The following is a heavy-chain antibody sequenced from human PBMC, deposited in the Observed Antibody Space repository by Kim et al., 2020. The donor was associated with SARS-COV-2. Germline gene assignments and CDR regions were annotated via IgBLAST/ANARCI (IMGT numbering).Heavy chain of an antibody. CDR1: GYTFTSYG. Sequence: ASVKVSCKASGYTFTSYGISWVRQAPGQGLEWMGWISAYNGNTNYAQKLQGRVTMTTDTSTSTAYMELRSLRSDDTAVYYCASGYDFWSGIPRPNVEYFQHWGQGTLVTVSS. V-gene: IGHV1-18*04. CDR2: ISAYNGNT. D-gene: IGHD3-3*01. CDR3: ASGYDFWSGIPRPNVEYFQH. J-gene: IGHJ1*01.